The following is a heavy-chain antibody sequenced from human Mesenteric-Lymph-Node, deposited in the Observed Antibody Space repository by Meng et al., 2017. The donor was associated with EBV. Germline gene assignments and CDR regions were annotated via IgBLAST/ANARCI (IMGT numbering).Heavy chain of an antibody. CDR3: ARGNYNFGQNFDY. CDR1: GGSISGSPYY. J-gene: IGHJ4*02. Sequence: QWHLQGSGPGLVKPSQTLSLTCAVSGGSISGSPYYWSWIRQSPGKGLEWIGYSSGNTYYNPSLKSRVSISLDTSKNQFFLKLTSVTAADTAVYYCARGNYNFGQNFDYWGQGTLVTVSS. V-gene: IGHV4-30-4*01. D-gene: IGHD1-1*01. CDR2: YSSGNT.